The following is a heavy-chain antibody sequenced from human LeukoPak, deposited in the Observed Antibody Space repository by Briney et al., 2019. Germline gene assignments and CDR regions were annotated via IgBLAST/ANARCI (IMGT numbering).Heavy chain of an antibody. CDR3: ARHLAARLSWFDP. CDR2: IYTSGST. Sequence: SETLSLTCTVSGGSISSYYWSWIRHPPGKGLEWIGYIYTSGSTNYNPSLKSRVTISVDTSKNQFSLKLSSVTAADTAVYYCARHLAARLSWFDPWGQGTLVTVSS. CDR1: GGSISSYY. D-gene: IGHD6-6*01. J-gene: IGHJ5*02. V-gene: IGHV4-4*09.